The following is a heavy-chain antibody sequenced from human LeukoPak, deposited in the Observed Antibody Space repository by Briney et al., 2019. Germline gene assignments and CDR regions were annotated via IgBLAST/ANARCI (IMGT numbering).Heavy chain of an antibody. CDR2: IYSGGST. Sequence: GGSLRLSCAASGFTVSSNYMSWVRQAPGKGLEWVSIIYSGGSTYYADSVKGRFTISRDNSKNTLYLQMNSLRAEDTAVYYCARYMILGFFFDYWGQGTLVNVSS. J-gene: IGHJ4*02. V-gene: IGHV3-53*01. CDR1: GFTVSSNY. D-gene: IGHD3/OR15-3a*01. CDR3: ARYMILGFFFDY.